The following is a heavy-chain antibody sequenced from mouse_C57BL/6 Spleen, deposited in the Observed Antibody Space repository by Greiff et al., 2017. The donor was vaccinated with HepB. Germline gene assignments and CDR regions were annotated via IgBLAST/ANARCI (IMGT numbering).Heavy chain of an antibody. Sequence: QVQLQQPGAELVKPGASVKLSCKASGYTFTSYWMHWVKQRPGQGLEWIGMIHPNSGSTNYNEKFKSKATLTVDKSSSTAYVQLSSLTSEDSAVYYCARTLYGRYAMDYWGQGTSVTVSS. CDR1: GYTFTSYW. CDR2: IHPNSGST. D-gene: IGHD1-1*02. V-gene: IGHV1-64*01. CDR3: ARTLYGRYAMDY. J-gene: IGHJ4*01.